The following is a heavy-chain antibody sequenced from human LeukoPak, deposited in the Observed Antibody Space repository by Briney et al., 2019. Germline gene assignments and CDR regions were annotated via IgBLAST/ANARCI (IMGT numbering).Heavy chain of an antibody. CDR1: GFTFSSYA. Sequence: PGRSLRLSCAASGFTFSSYAMHWARQAPSKGLEWVAVISYDGSNQYYADSLKGRFTISRDNSKNTLYLQMNSLSAEDTALYYCARDLGTIEAAGQSVDYWGQGTLVTVSS. V-gene: IGHV3-30-3*01. CDR2: ISYDGSNQ. J-gene: IGHJ4*02. CDR3: ARDLGTIEAAGQSVDY. D-gene: IGHD6-13*01.